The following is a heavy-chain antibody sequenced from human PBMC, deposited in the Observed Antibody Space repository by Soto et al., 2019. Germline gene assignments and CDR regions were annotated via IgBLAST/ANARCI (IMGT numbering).Heavy chain of an antibody. CDR3: PRHHRSGAQRADFAY. J-gene: IGHJ4*02. V-gene: IGHV4-39*01. D-gene: IGHD3-22*01. CDR2: IYYSGST. Sequence: PSETLSLTCTVSGDSISSSSYYWGWIRQPPGKGLEWIGSIYYSGSTYYNPSLQSRVTISVDTSKNQFSLKLSSGTAAYTAVYACPRHHRSGAQRADFAYWGKGTLVPVSP. CDR1: GDSISSSSYY.